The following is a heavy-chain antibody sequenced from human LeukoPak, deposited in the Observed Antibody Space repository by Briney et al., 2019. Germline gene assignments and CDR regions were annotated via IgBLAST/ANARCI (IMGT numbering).Heavy chain of an antibody. Sequence: AGSPMISCRGSGYSFISYWIGWVRQQPGGGLVWMGFIYPGGSDTRYSPSFEGRVTISSNKPITTAYLQWSSLKAADTAMFYCVRQAHQTSPTSRIAVASIDDWFDPWGQGTLVTVSS. CDR3: VRQAHQTSPTSRIAVASIDDWFDP. V-gene: IGHV5-51*01. CDR1: GYSFISYW. CDR2: IYPGGSDT. D-gene: IGHD6-19*01. J-gene: IGHJ5*02.